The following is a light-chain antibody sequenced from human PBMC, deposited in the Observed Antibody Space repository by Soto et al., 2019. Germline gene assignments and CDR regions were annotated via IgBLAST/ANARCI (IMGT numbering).Light chain of an antibody. Sequence: EIVLTQSPGTLSLSPGERATLSCRASQSVSSSYLAWYQQTPGQAPRLLIYDASNRATGIPARFSGSGSGTDFTLTISYLEPEDFAVFYCQQRSNWPPTFGQGTKV. V-gene: IGKV3D-20*02. CDR2: DAS. CDR3: QQRSNWPPT. J-gene: IGKJ1*01. CDR1: QSVSSSY.